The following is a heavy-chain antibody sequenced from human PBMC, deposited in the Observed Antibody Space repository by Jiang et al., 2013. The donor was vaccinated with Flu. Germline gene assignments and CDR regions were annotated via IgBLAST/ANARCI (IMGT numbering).Heavy chain of an antibody. CDR3: TWSGSGMEIGFDD. J-gene: IGHJ4*02. D-gene: IGHD3-10*01. CDR2: IDPSDSYT. V-gene: IGHV5-10-1*03. Sequence: VQLVESGAEVKKPGESLRISCEGSGYSFTNYWINWVRQMPGKGLEWMGRIDPSDSYTKYSPSFQGHVTFSFDKSITTAYLQWSSLKASDTAMYYCTWSGSGMEIGFDDWGQGTLVTVSS. CDR1: GYSFTNYW.